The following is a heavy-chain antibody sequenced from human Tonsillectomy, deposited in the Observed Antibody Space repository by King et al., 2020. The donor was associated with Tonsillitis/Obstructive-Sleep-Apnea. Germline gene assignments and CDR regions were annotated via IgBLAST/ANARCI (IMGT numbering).Heavy chain of an antibody. CDR3: AGDLGIAAAGPYFDS. D-gene: IGHD6-13*01. CDR2: ISSSSSYT. CDR1: GFTFSDYY. Sequence: VQLVESGGGLVKPGGSLRLSCAASGFTFSDYYMNWIRQAPGKGLEWVSYISSSSSYTNYADSVKGRFTISRDNAKNSLYLQMNSLRAEDTALYYCAGDLGIAAAGPYFDSWGQGTLVTVSS. J-gene: IGHJ4*02. V-gene: IGHV3-11*05.